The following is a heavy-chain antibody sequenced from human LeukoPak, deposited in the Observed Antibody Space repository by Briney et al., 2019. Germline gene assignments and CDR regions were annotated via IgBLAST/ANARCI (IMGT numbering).Heavy chain of an antibody. D-gene: IGHD5-12*01. CDR3: ARGKYSGYDYYYYYMDV. J-gene: IGHJ6*03. CDR2: INPSGGST. CDR1: GYTFTTYG. V-gene: IGHV1-46*01. Sequence: GASVKVSCKASGYTFTTYGISWVRQAPGQGLEWMGIINPSGGSTSYAQKFQGRVTMTRDMSTSTVYMELSSLRSEDTAVYYCARGKYSGYDYYYYYMDVWGKGTTVTVSS.